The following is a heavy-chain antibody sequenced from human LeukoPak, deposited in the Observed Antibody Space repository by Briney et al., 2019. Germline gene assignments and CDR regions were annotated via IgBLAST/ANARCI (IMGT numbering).Heavy chain of an antibody. Sequence: SETLSLTCTVSGGSISSGDYYWSWIRQPPGKGLEWIGYIYYSGSTYSNPSLKSRVTISVDTSKNQFSLKLSSVTAADTAVYYCARGTLGYCSGRSCYSGHFDYWGQGTLVTVPS. CDR3: ARGTLGYCSGRSCYSGHFDY. V-gene: IGHV4-30-4*08. D-gene: IGHD2-15*01. J-gene: IGHJ4*02. CDR2: IYYSGST. CDR1: GGSISSGDYY.